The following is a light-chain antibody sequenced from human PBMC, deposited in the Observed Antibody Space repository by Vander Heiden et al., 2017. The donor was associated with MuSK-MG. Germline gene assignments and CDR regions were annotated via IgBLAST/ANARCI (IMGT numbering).Light chain of an antibody. Sequence: IQMTQSPSILSASVGPTATITCLASQNISSCLAWYQQKPEKAPKLLIHYASSLESGVPSRISGSGSGTDFTLTISSLQPDDFAAYFCLQDRTYSQTFGRGTKLEIK. CDR3: LQDRTYSQT. J-gene: IGKJ2*01. CDR2: YAS. CDR1: QNISSC. V-gene: IGKV1-5*01.